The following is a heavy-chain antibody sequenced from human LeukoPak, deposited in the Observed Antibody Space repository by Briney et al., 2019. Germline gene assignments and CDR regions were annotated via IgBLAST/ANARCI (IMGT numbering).Heavy chain of an antibody. CDR3: ARAGDTVTSEDYYYYGLDV. V-gene: IGHV4-59*01. CDR1: GGSISSYY. J-gene: IGHJ6*02. Sequence: SETLSLNCTVSGGSISSYYWSWLRQPPGKELRWIGYIYYSGSTNYNPSLKSRVTISVDTSKNQFSLELSSVTAADTAVYYCARAGDTVTSEDYYYYGLDVWGRGTTVTVSS. D-gene: IGHD4-17*01. CDR2: IYYSGST.